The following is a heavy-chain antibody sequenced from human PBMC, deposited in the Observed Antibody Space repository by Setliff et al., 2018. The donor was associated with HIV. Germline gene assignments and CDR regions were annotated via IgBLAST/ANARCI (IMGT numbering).Heavy chain of an antibody. V-gene: IGHV1-24*01. CDR2: FDRQHGGT. Sequence: GASVKVSCKVSGYTLNELSIHWVRQAPGEGLEWVGGFDRQHGGTVYAQKFQGRVRMAEDTSTDTAYMDLSSLRSEDTATYYCTLLAVSSKKEWKTFDFWGKGTLVTVSS. J-gene: IGHJ4*02. D-gene: IGHD6-19*01. CDR1: GYTLNELS. CDR3: TLLAVSSKKEWKTFDF.